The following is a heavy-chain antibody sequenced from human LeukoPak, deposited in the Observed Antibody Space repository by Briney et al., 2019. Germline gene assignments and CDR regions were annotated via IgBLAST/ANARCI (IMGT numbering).Heavy chain of an antibody. D-gene: IGHD1-1*01. CDR1: GFAFSTYT. J-gene: IGHJ4*02. CDR2: VLGGGGT. Sequence: GGSLRLSCAASGFAFSTYTMNWVRQAPGRGLEWVSSVLGGGGTYYADSVKGRFTISRDNSRNTLYLQMNSLRAEDTTIYYCTKDKIPDNRWNFDYWGQGTLVTVSS. V-gene: IGHV3-23*01. CDR3: TKDKIPDNRWNFDY.